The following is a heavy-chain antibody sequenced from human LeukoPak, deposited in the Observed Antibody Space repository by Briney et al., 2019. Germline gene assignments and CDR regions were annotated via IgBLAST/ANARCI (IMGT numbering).Heavy chain of an antibody. CDR3: ARVGNSGSLDY. J-gene: IGHJ4*02. D-gene: IGHD1-26*01. CDR1: GGSISNSY. Sequence: SEALSLTCTVSGGSISNSYWSWIRQPPGKGLEWIGYIYYTGSTNYNPSLKSRVTISVDTSKNQFSLKLNSVTAADTAVYYFARVGNSGSLDYWGQGTLVTVSS. V-gene: IGHV4-59*01. CDR2: IYYTGST.